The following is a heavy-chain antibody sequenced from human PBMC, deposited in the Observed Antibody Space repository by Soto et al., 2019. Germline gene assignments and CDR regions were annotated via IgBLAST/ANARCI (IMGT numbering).Heavy chain of an antibody. J-gene: IGHJ4*02. CDR1: GYSFTSYW. Sequence: PGESLKVSCKGSGYSFTSYWIGWVRQMPWKGLEWMGIIYPGDSDTRYSPSFQGQVTISADKSISTAYLQWSSLKASDTAMHYCARRSSEAVAGTIDYWGQGTLVTVSS. CDR2: IYPGDSDT. CDR3: ARRSSEAVAGTIDY. D-gene: IGHD6-19*01. V-gene: IGHV5-51*01.